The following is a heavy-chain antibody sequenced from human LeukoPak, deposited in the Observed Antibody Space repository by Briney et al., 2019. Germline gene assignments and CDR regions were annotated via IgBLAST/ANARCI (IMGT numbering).Heavy chain of an antibody. CDR3: AREGSSGWYREVAFDI. CDR2: ISSSSSYI. D-gene: IGHD6-19*01. Sequence: GGSLRLSCAASGFTFSSYSMNWVRQAPGKGLEWVSSISSSSSYIYYADSVKGRFTISRDNAKNSLYLQMNSLRAEDTAVYYCAREGSSGWYREVAFDIWGQGTMVTVSS. J-gene: IGHJ3*02. CDR1: GFTFSSYS. V-gene: IGHV3-21*01.